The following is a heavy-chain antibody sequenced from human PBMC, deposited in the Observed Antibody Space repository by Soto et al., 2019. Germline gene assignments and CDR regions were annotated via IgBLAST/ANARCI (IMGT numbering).Heavy chain of an antibody. Sequence: PGGSLRLSCAASGFTFRNAWMSWVRQAPGKGLEWVGRINSKTDGGTTDYAAPVKGRFTISRDDSKNTLYLQINSLKTEDTAVYYCTTVDTGMVPYWGQGTLVTVSS. J-gene: IGHJ4*02. D-gene: IGHD5-18*01. V-gene: IGHV3-15*01. CDR1: GFTFRNAW. CDR3: TTVDTGMVPY. CDR2: INSKTDGGTT.